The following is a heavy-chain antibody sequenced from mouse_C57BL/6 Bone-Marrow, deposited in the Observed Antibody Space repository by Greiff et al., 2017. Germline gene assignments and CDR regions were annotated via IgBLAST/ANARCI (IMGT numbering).Heavy chain of an antibody. V-gene: IGHV5-9*01. CDR2: ISGGGGNT. CDR1: GFTFSSYT. CDR3: ARVNYFPWFAY. J-gene: IGHJ3*01. D-gene: IGHD2-1*01. Sequence: EVMLVESGGGLVKPGGSLKLSCAASGFTFSSYTMSWVRQTPGKRLEWVATISGGGGNTYYPDSVKGRFTISRDNAKNTLYLQMSSLRSEDTALYDCARVNYFPWFAYWGQGTLVTVSA.